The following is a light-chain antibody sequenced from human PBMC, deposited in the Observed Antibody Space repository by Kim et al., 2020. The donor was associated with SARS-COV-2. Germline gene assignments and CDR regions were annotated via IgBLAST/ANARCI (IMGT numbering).Light chain of an antibody. V-gene: IGKV4-1*01. J-gene: IGKJ2*03. CDR3: QQYYDSRYS. Sequence: DIVMTQSPYSLAVSLGERATINCKSSQSVLSNSNNKNYLTWYQQKPGQPPKLLIYWASTLESGVPDRFSGSGSGTDFTLTISSLQAEDVAIYYCQQYYDSRYSFGQGTKLEI. CDR2: WAS. CDR1: QSVLSNSNNKNY.